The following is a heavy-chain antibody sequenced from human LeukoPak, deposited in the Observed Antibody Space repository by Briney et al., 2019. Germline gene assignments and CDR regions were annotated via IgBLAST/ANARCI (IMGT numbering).Heavy chain of an antibody. CDR1: GGSISHYF. CDR3: AGAPYYYDSSGYPTPDY. D-gene: IGHD3-22*01. J-gene: IGHJ4*02. V-gene: IGHV4-59*01. Sequence: SETLSLTCTVSGGSISHYFWTWIRQPPGKGLEWIGYVYYSGSTNYSPSLQSRVTISVDTSKNQFSLKLSSVTAADAALYYCAGAPYYYDSSGYPTPDYWGQGTLVTVSS. CDR2: VYYSGST.